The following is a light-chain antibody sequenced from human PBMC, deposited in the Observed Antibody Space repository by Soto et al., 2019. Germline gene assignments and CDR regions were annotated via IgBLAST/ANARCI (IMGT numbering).Light chain of an antibody. CDR1: QSVSSN. V-gene: IGKV3-15*01. CDR2: GAS. Sequence: EIVMTQSPATLSVSPGERATLSCRASQSVSSNLAWYQQKPGQAPRLLIYGASTRATGIPARFSGSWSGKESTTTISSLQSGDFTVYYCQQNNNWPFTFGRGTKVDIK. J-gene: IGKJ3*01. CDR3: QQNNNWPFT.